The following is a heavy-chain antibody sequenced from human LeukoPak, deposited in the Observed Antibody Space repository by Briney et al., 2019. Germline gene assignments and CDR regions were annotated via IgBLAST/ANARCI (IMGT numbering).Heavy chain of an antibody. V-gene: IGHV1-69*13. Sequence: GASVKVSCKASGGTFSSYAISWVRQAPGQGLEWMGGIIPIFGTANYAQKFQGRVTITADESTSTAYMELSSLRSEDTAVYYCARDPQRGCSGYDSNYYFDYWGQGTLVTVSS. CDR1: GGTFSSYA. D-gene: IGHD5-12*01. CDR3: ARDPQRGCSGYDSNYYFDY. CDR2: IIPIFGTA. J-gene: IGHJ4*02.